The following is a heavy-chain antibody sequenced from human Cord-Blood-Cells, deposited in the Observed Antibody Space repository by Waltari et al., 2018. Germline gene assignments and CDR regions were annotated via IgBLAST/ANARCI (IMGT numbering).Heavy chain of an antibody. D-gene: IGHD3-10*01. J-gene: IGHJ3*02. CDR2: IIPIVGTA. V-gene: IGHV1-69*01. CDR3: ARDITMVRGVIGAFDI. CDR1: GGTFSSYA. Sequence: QVQLVQSGAEVKKPGSSVKVSCKASGGTFSSYAISWVRQAPGQGLEWMGGIIPIVGTANDAQKFQGRVTMTADESTSTAYMELSSLRSEDTAVYYCARDITMVRGVIGAFDIWGQGTMVTVSS.